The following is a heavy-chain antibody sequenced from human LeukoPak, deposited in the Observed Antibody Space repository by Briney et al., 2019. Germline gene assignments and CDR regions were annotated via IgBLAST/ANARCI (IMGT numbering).Heavy chain of an antibody. CDR3: ARGRNYYDSSGYYYEGDAFDI. D-gene: IGHD3-22*01. J-gene: IGHJ3*02. Sequence: ASVKVSCKASGYTSTGYYMDGVRQALGKGLDWMGIINPSGGSIRYPRKFQGRVTMTRDASTSTVYMELGSLRSDDTAVDYCARGRNYYDSSGYYYEGDAFDIWGQGTMVTVSS. CDR2: INPSGGSI. CDR1: GYTSTGYY. V-gene: IGHV1-46*01.